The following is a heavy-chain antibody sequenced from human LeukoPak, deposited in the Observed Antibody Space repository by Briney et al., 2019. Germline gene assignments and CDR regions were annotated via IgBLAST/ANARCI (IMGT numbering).Heavy chain of an antibody. CDR1: GGTFSSYA. CDR3: ASTTNPLLYDSSGQYYYYGMDV. Sequence: ASVKVSCKASGGTFSSYAISRVRQAPGQGLEWMGGIIPIFGTANYAQKFQGRVTITADESTSTAYMELSSLRSEDTAVYYCASTTNPLLYDSSGQYYYYGMDVWGQGTTVTVSS. CDR2: IIPIFGTA. J-gene: IGHJ6*02. V-gene: IGHV1-69*13. D-gene: IGHD3-22*01.